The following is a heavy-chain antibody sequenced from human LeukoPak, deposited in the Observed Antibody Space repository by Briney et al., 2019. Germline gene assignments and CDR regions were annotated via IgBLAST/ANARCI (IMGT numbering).Heavy chain of an antibody. CDR3: ASGPIGYSSSWYTY. V-gene: IGHV3-23*01. Sequence: GGSLRLSCAASGFTFSSYGMSWVRQAPGKGLEWVSAISGSGGCTYYADSVKGRFTISRDNSKNTLYLQMNSLRAEDTAVYYCASGPIGYSSSWYTYWGQGTLVTVSS. D-gene: IGHD6-13*01. CDR2: ISGSGGCT. J-gene: IGHJ4*02. CDR1: GFTFSSYG.